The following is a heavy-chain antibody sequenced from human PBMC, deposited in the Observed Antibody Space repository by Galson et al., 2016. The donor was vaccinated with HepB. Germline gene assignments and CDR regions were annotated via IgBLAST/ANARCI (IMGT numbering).Heavy chain of an antibody. CDR2: IYHIGST. Sequence: TLSLTCTVSGDSIARSGYYWSWIRQLPGKGLEYIGYIYHIGSTHYNPSLKSRLTISLDTPKNQFSLKLTSVTAADTAVYYCARDGYAPGAIDFWGQGTLVTVSS. V-gene: IGHV4-31*03. CDR1: GDSIARSGYY. J-gene: IGHJ3*01. CDR3: ARDGYAPGAIDF. D-gene: IGHD5-12*01.